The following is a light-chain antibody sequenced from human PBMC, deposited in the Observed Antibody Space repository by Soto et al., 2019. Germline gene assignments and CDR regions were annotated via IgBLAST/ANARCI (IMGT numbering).Light chain of an antibody. Sequence: DIQMTQSPSTLSAPVGDRVTITCRASQSISSWFAWYQQKPGKAPKLLIYDASSLESGVPSRFSGSGSGTEFTLTITSLQPDDFATYYCQQYNSYPWTFGQGTKVDIK. CDR3: QQYNSYPWT. J-gene: IGKJ1*01. V-gene: IGKV1-5*01. CDR1: QSISSW. CDR2: DAS.